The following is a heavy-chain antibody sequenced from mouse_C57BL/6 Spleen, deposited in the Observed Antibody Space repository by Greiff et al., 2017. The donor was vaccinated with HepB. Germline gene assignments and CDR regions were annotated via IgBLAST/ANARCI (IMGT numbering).Heavy chain of an antibody. J-gene: IGHJ4*01. V-gene: IGHV1-64*01. CDR3: ARGRGYSYAMDY. Sequence: VQLQQSGAELVKPGASVKLSCKASGYTFTSYWMHWVKQRPGQGLEWIGMIHPNSGSTNYNEKFKSKATLTVDKSSSTAYMQLSSLTSEDSAVYYCARGRGYSYAMDYWGQGTSVTVSS. CDR2: IHPNSGST. CDR1: GYTFTSYW. D-gene: IGHD2-3*01.